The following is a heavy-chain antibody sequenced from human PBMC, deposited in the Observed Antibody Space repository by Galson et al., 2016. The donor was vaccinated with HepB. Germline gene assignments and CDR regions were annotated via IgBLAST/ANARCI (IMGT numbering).Heavy chain of an antibody. CDR2: INHGGRT. CDR1: GMSFSDSY. CDR3: ARGYFRSRWNSPRYYYFDY. V-gene: IGHV4-34*01. J-gene: IGHJ4*02. Sequence: SETLSLTCANYGMSFSDSYWSWIRQPPGKGLEWIGEINHGGRTNYNPSLKSRVTITVDTSKNQFSLKPRTVTAADTAVYYCARGYFRSRWNSPRYYYFDYWGQGTLLTVSS. D-gene: IGHD6-13*01.